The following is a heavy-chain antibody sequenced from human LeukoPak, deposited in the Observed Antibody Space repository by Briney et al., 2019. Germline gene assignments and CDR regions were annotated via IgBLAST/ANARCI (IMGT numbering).Heavy chain of an antibody. Sequence: ASVKVSCKVSGYTLTELSMHWVRQAPGKGLEWTGGFDPEDGETIYAQKFQGRVTMTEDTSTDTAYMELSSLRSEDTAVYYCATDTWGGFRYDYWGQGTLATVSS. CDR3: ATDTWGGFRYDY. CDR2: FDPEDGET. J-gene: IGHJ4*02. V-gene: IGHV1-24*01. CDR1: GYTLTELS. D-gene: IGHD3-10*01.